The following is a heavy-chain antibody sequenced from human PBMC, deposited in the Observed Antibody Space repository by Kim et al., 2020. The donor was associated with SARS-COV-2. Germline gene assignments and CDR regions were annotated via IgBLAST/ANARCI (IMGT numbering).Heavy chain of an antibody. CDR2: IYPGDSDT. CDR1: GYSFTSYW. V-gene: IGHV5-51*01. Sequence: GESLKISCKGSGYSFTSYWIGWVRQMPGKGLEWMGIIYPGDSDTRYSPSFQGQVTISADKSISTAYLQWSSLKASDTAMYYCALTTVTSGNWFDPWGQGTLVTVSS. CDR3: ALTTVTSGNWFDP. J-gene: IGHJ5*02. D-gene: IGHD4-17*01.